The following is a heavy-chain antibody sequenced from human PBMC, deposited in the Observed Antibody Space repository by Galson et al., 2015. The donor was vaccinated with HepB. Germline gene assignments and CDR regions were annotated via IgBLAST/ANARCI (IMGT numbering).Heavy chain of an antibody. Sequence: SVKVSCKASGGTFSSYAISWVRQAPGQGLEWMGGIIPIFGTANYAQKFQGRVTITADESTSTAYMELSSLRSEDTAVYYCARDPPYCGGGSCSDAFDIWGQGTMVTVSS. D-gene: IGHD2-15*01. J-gene: IGHJ3*02. CDR2: IIPIFGTA. CDR3: ARDPPYCGGGSCSDAFDI. V-gene: IGHV1-69*13. CDR1: GGTFSSYA.